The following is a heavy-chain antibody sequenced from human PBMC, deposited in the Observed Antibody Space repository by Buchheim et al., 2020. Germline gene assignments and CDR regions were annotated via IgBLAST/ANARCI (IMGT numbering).Heavy chain of an antibody. Sequence: EVQLLESGGGLVQPGGSLRLSCAASGFTFSNYAMTWVRQAPGKGLEWVSVISGSGGSTYYAESVKGRFTISRDNSKNMLYLQMNSLRAEDTAVYYCAKELYCTATSCNDAFDIWGQGA. CDR2: ISGSGGST. CDR1: GFTFSNYA. V-gene: IGHV3-23*01. CDR3: AKELYCTATSCNDAFDI. J-gene: IGHJ3*02. D-gene: IGHD2-8*02.